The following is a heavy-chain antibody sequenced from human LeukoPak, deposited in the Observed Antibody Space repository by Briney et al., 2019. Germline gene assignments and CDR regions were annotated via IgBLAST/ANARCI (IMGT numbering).Heavy chain of an antibody. Sequence: GGSLRLSCAASGFTFNTYAMTWVRQAPGKGLECVSSISGSVGGTYYADSVKGRFTISRDNSKNTLYLQMNSLRADDTAVYYCAKLTGGTGTVPFDYWGQGTLVTVSS. D-gene: IGHD1-1*01. CDR3: AKLTGGTGTVPFDY. J-gene: IGHJ4*02. CDR1: GFTFNTYA. CDR2: ISGSVGGT. V-gene: IGHV3-23*01.